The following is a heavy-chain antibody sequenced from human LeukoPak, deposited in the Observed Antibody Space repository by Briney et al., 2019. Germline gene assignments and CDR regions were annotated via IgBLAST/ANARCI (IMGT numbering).Heavy chain of an antibody. D-gene: IGHD3-22*01. CDR2: INHSGST. Sequence: SETLSLTCAVYGGSFSNYYWSWIRQPPGKGLEWIGEINHSGSTNYNPSLKSRVTISVDTSKNQFSLKLSSVTAADTAVYYCARGGRYYYDSSGYTFDYWGQGTLVTVSS. J-gene: IGHJ4*02. V-gene: IGHV4-34*01. CDR3: ARGGRYYYDSSGYTFDY. CDR1: GGSFSNYY.